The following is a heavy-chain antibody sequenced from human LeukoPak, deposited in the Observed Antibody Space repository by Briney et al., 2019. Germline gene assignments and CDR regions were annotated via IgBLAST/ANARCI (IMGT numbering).Heavy chain of an antibody. Sequence: ASVKVSCKASGYTFTDYYIHWVRQAPGQGLEWMGWINPNSGGTNYAQTFQGRVTMTRDTSITTAYLELIRLRSDDTAVYYCARIGYNHHLDYWGQGTLVTVSS. CDR2: INPNSGGT. J-gene: IGHJ4*02. CDR1: GYTFTDYY. CDR3: ARIGYNHHLDY. D-gene: IGHD5-24*01. V-gene: IGHV1-2*02.